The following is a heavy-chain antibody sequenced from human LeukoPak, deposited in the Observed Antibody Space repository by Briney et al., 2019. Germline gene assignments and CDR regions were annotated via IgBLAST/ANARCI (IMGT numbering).Heavy chain of an antibody. D-gene: IGHD1-7*01. CDR2: ISSSSSYI. CDR3: AKDSGTTGAFDI. V-gene: IGHV3-21*01. Sequence: GGSLRLSCAASGFTFSNYSMNWVRQAPGKGLEWVSSISSSSSYIYYADSVKGRFTISRDNAKNSLYLQMNSLRAEDTAVYYCAKDSGTTGAFDIWGQGTMVTASS. CDR1: GFTFSNYS. J-gene: IGHJ3*02.